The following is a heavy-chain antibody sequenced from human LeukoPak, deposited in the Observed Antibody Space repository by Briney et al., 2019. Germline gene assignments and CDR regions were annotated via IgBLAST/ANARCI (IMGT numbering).Heavy chain of an antibody. J-gene: IGHJ4*02. D-gene: IGHD5-24*01. CDR1: GGSISNYY. CDR2: MYNSVS. CDR3: ARHRARDGYNALAY. Sequence: PSETLSLTCTVSGGSISNYYWSWIRQPPGRALEWIAYMYNSVSNYTPSLKSRVNISVDTSKNQFYMKLSSVTAADTAVYYCARHRARDGYNALAYWGQGTLVTVSS. V-gene: IGHV4-59*08.